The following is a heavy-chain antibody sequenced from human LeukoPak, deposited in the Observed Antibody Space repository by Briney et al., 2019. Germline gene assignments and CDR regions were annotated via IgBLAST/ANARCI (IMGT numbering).Heavy chain of an antibody. CDR2: IIPIFGTA. CDR1: GGTFISHA. CDR3: ARDSSEFRSLIPH. J-gene: IGHJ1*01. V-gene: IGHV1-69*13. Sequence: SVKVSCKASGGTFISHAISWVRQAPGQGLEWMGGIIPIFGTAKYAQKFQGRVTITADESTSTAYMELSSLRSEDTAVYYCARDSSEFRSLIPHWGQGTLVTVSS. D-gene: IGHD2-21*01.